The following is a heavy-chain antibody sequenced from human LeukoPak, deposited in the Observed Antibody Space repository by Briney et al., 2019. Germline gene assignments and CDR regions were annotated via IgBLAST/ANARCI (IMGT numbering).Heavy chain of an antibody. CDR3: ARQDDSWSGSSATDS. V-gene: IGHV4-39*01. J-gene: IGHJ4*02. Sequence: SETLSLTCTVSGGSISSSSYYWGWIRQPPGKGLEWIGSIYYSGSTFYNPSLKSRVTISVDTSKNQFSLKLSSVTAADTAVYYCARQDDSWSGSSATDSWGQGTLVTASS. CDR1: GGSISSSSYY. D-gene: IGHD3-3*01. CDR2: IYYSGST.